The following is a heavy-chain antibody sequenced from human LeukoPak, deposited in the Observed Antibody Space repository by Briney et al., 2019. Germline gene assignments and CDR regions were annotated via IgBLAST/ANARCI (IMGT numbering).Heavy chain of an antibody. D-gene: IGHD2-21*01. J-gene: IGHJ5*02. Sequence: GESLKISCKGSGYSFSSYWIGWVRQMPGKGLEWMGIIYPGDSDTRYSPSFQGQVTISADKSISTAYLQWSSLKASDTAMYYCARHGLRGGHYNWFDPWGQGTLVTVSS. CDR3: ARHGLRGGHYNWFDP. V-gene: IGHV5-51*01. CDR1: GYSFSSYW. CDR2: IYPGDSDT.